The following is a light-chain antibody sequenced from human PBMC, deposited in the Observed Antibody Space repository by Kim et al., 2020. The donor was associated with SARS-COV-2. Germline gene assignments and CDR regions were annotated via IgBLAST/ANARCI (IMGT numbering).Light chain of an antibody. CDR3: SSYTSTSTPP. V-gene: IGLV2-14*03. Sequence: GQSITISCTGTSSDIVGYNYVSWYQHHPGKAPKLMIYDVNKRPSGVSYRFSGSKSGNTAFLTIFGLQAEDEADYYCSSYTSTSTPPFGGGTQLTVL. CDR1: SSDIVGYNY. J-gene: IGLJ3*02. CDR2: DVN.